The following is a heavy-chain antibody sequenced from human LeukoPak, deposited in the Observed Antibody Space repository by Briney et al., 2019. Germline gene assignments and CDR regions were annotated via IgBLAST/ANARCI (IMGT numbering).Heavy chain of an antibody. CDR2: IYYSGST. Sequence: SETLSLTCTVSGGSISSSSYYWGWIRQPPGKGLEWIGSIYYSGSTYYNPSLKGRVTISVDTSKNQFSLKLSSVTAADTAVYYCARAYGSGWSQPYYFDYWGQGTLVTVSS. J-gene: IGHJ4*02. CDR3: ARAYGSGWSQPYYFDY. D-gene: IGHD6-19*01. V-gene: IGHV4-39*01. CDR1: GGSISSSSYY.